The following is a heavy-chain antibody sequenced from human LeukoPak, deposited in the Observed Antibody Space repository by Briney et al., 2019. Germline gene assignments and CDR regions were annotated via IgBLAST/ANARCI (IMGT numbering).Heavy chain of an antibody. CDR3: AKAHVPTMIRGVVSSD. J-gene: IGHJ4*02. CDR1: GFTFSSYA. D-gene: IGHD3-10*01. Sequence: GGSLRLSCATSGFTFSSYAMSWVRQAPGKGLEWVSTISPTGGVTFYSDSVRGRFTISRDYSKDTLFLQMNSLRAEDTALYYCAKAHVPTMIRGVVSSDWGQGTLVTVSS. CDR2: ISPTGGVT. V-gene: IGHV3-23*01.